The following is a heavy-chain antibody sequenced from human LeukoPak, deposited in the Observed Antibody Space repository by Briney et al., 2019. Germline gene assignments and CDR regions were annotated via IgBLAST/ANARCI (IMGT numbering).Heavy chain of an antibody. CDR2: IYYSGST. J-gene: IGHJ5*02. Sequence: SETLSLTCTVSGGSISSYYWSWIRQPPGKGLEWIGYIYYSGSTNYNPSLKSRVTISVDTSKNQFSLKLSSVTAADTAVYYCARTYYDFWSGPNWFDPWGQGTLVTASS. D-gene: IGHD3-3*01. CDR1: GGSISSYY. V-gene: IGHV4-59*01. CDR3: ARTYYDFWSGPNWFDP.